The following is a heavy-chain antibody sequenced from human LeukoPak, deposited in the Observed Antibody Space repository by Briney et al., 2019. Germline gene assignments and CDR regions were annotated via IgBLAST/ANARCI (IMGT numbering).Heavy chain of an antibody. CDR3: ARDLEMITFGGVIAKDAFDI. D-gene: IGHD3-16*02. V-gene: IGHV3-21*01. J-gene: IGHJ3*02. CDR1: GFIFSSYS. CDR2: ISSSSSYI. Sequence: PGGSLRLSCAASGFIFSSYSMNWVRQAPGKGLEWVSSISSSSSYIYYADSVKGRFTISRDNAKNSLYLQMNSLRAEDTAVYYCARDLEMITFGGVIAKDAFDIWGQGTMVTVSS.